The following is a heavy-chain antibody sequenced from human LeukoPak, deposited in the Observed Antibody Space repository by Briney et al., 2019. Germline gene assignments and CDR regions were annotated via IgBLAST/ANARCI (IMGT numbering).Heavy chain of an antibody. CDR1: GFTFSSYS. D-gene: IGHD6-19*01. CDR2: ISGSGSST. V-gene: IGHV3-23*01. CDR3: AKTMASGWYWFDY. J-gene: IGHJ5*01. Sequence: PGGSLRLSCAASGFTFSSYSMNWVRQAPGKGLEWVSAISGSGSSTYDADSVKGRFTISRDNSKNTLYLQMNSLRAEDTAVYYCAKTMASGWYWFDYWGQGTLVTVSS.